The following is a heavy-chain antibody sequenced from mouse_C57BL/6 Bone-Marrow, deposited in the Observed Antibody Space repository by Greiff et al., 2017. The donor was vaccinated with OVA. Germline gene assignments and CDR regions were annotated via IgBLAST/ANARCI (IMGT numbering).Heavy chain of an antibody. CDR2: IDPSDSYT. V-gene: IGHV1-69*01. CDR3: AREEYYYFDY. J-gene: IGHJ2*01. Sequence: QVQLQQPGAELVLPGASVKLSCKASGYTFPSYWMPWVNPRPGQGLEWIGEIDPSDSYTNYNQTFKGKSTLTVDKSSSTAYMQLSSLTSEDSAVYYCAREEYYYFDYWGQGTTLTVSS. D-gene: IGHD5-1*01. CDR1: GYTFPSYW.